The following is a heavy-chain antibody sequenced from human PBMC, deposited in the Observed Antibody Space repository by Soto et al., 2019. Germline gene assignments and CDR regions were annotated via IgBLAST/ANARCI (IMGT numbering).Heavy chain of an antibody. D-gene: IGHD3-10*01. CDR1: GYSISSGYY. J-gene: IGHJ3*02. V-gene: IGHV4-38-2*01. CDR3: ARVNYYGSGSYPHAFDI. Sequence: SSETLSLTCAVSGYSISSGYYWGWIRQPPGKGLEWIGSIYHSGSTYYNPSLKSRVTISVDTSKNQFSLKLSSVTAADTAVYYCARVNYYGSGSYPHAFDIWGQGTMVTVSS. CDR2: IYHSGST.